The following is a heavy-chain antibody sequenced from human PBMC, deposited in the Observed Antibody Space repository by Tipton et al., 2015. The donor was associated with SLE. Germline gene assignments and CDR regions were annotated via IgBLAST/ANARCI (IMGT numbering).Heavy chain of an antibody. J-gene: IGHJ4*02. D-gene: IGHD3-22*01. V-gene: IGHV3-23*01. CDR3: AKGGYISSRPFDH. CDR1: GFTFSSYD. Sequence: SLRLSCAASGFTFSSYDMRWVRQAPGKGLEWVSTISDSGAGTHFADSVRGRFTISRDNSKNTLYLQMNSLRADDTAVYYCAKGGYISSRPFDHWGQGTLVTVSS. CDR2: ISDSGAGT.